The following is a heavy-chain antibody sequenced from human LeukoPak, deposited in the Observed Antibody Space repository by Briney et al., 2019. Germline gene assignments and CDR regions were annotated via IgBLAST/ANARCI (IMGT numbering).Heavy chain of an antibody. CDR3: AKEHRRAWFGLGAFDS. CDR2: IWYDGSNK. D-gene: IGHD3-10*01. J-gene: IGHJ3*02. Sequence: PGRSLRLSCAASGFTFSTYGMHWVRQAPGKGPEWVAVIWYDGSNKYYADSVKGRFSISTDNSTNTLELQMNSLRVEDTAVYHCAKEHRRAWFGLGAFDSWGQGTMVTVFS. CDR1: GFTFSTYG. V-gene: IGHV3-30*18.